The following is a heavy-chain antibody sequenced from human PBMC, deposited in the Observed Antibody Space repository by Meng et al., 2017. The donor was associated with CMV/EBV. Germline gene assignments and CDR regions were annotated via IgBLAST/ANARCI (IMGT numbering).Heavy chain of an antibody. D-gene: IGHD2-2*02. CDR1: GFTFSSYA. V-gene: IGHV3-30-3*01. CDR2: ISYDGSNK. CDR3: ARDSGGQRYCSSTSCYSLDY. Sequence: GESLKISCAASGFTFSSYAMHWVRQAPGKGLEWVAVISYDGSNKYYADSVKGRFTISRDNSKNTLYLQMNSLRAEDTAVYYCARDSGGQRYCSSTSCYSLDYWGQGTLVTFSS. J-gene: IGHJ4*02.